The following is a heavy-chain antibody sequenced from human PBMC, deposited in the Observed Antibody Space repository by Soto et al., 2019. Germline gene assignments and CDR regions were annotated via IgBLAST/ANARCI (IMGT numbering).Heavy chain of an antibody. V-gene: IGHV1-8*01. D-gene: IGHD6-19*01. CDR1: GYTFTSYD. J-gene: IGHJ5*01. Sequence: GASVKVSCKASGYTFTSYDINWVRQATGQGLEWMGWMNPNSGNTGYAQKFQGKVTMTRNTSISTAYMELSSLRSEDTAVYCVARVVGSLGSSGLFRLFGPWGQGTLVTVLL. CDR3: ARVVGSLGSSGLFRLFGP. CDR2: MNPNSGNT.